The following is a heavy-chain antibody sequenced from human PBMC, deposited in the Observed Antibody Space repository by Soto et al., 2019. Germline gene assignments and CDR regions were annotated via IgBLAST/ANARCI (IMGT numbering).Heavy chain of an antibody. CDR1: GFTVGSNY. CDR2: IYSEGTP. Sequence: GGSLRLSCAASGFTVGSNYMSWVRQAPGKGLEWVSVIYSEGTPYYADSVKGRFTISRENSNNTLYLHMNNLRAEDTAVYYCARSTYYDILTGSYYYYAMDVWGQGTTVTVS. J-gene: IGHJ6*02. CDR3: ARSTYYDILTGSYYYYAMDV. V-gene: IGHV3-53*01. D-gene: IGHD3-9*01.